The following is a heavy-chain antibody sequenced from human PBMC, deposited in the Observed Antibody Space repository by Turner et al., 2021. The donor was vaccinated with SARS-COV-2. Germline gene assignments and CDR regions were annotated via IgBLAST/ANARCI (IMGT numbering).Heavy chain of an antibody. CDR1: GGSISSKS. V-gene: IGHV4-59*08. D-gene: IGHD1-1*01. CDR3: ARHQGSTSGYDHGMNV. CDR2: FYKIGSI. Sequence: VQLQESGPGLVRPSETLSLTCTVSGGSISSKSWSWIRPSPGRGLEWIGYFYKIGSIDYNPTLRSRVTISVDTSKNQLSLNLISMTAADTAVYYCARHQGSTSGYDHGMNVWGQGTAVIVSS. J-gene: IGHJ6*02.